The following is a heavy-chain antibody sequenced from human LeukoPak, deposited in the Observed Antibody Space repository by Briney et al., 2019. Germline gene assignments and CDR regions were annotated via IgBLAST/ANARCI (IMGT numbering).Heavy chain of an antibody. CDR3: AKDPLDSSGWYYFDY. D-gene: IGHD6-19*01. CDR2: ISGSGDST. V-gene: IGHV3-23*01. Sequence: GGSLRLSCAASGFTFSSYGMSWVRQAPGKGLEWVSVISGSGDSTYYADSVKGRFTISRDNSKNTLYLQMNSLRAEDTAVYYCAKDPLDSSGWYYFDYWGQGTLVTVSS. CDR1: GFTFSSYG. J-gene: IGHJ4*02.